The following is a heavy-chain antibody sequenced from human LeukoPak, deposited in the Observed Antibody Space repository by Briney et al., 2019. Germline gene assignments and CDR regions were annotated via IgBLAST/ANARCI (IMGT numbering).Heavy chain of an antibody. D-gene: IGHD3-22*01. CDR3: AKDLGYYYDSSGSPGNI. Sequence: GGSLRLSCAASGFTFSSYNMNWVRQAPGKGLEWVSSITSGSGYIYYADSVKGRFTISRDNAKNSLYLQMSSLRAEDTAVYYCAKDLGYYYDSSGSPGNIWGQGTMVTVSS. CDR1: GFTFSSYN. CDR2: ITSGSGYI. V-gene: IGHV3-21*01. J-gene: IGHJ3*02.